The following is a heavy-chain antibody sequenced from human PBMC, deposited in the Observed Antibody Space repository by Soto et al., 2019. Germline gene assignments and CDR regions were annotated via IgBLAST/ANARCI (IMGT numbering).Heavy chain of an antibody. D-gene: IGHD3-10*01. CDR1: GFTFSSYG. J-gene: IGHJ6*02. CDR2: ISYDGSNK. CDR3: EKSIGILSGYYYGMDV. Sequence: QVQLVESGGGVVQPGRSLRLSCAASGFTFSSYGMHWVRQAPGKGLEWVAVISYDGSNKYYADSVKGRSTISRDNSKNTLYLQMNSLRAEDTAVYYCEKSIGILSGYYYGMDVWGQGTTVTVSS. V-gene: IGHV3-30*18.